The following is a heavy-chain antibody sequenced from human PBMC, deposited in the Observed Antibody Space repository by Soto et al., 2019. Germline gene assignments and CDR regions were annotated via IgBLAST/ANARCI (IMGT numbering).Heavy chain of an antibody. V-gene: IGHV1-18*01. CDR1: GYAFTSYG. D-gene: IGHD1-1*01. Sequence: ASVKVSCKASGYAFTSYGISWVRQAPGEGLEWMGWISAYNGNTNYAQKLQGRVTMTTDTSTSTAYMELRSLRSDDTAVYYCARCGAYNWNDGFDYWGQGTLVTVSS. CDR2: ISAYNGNT. J-gene: IGHJ4*02. CDR3: ARCGAYNWNDGFDY.